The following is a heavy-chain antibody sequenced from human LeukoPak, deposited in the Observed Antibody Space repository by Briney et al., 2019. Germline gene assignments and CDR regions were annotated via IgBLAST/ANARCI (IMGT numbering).Heavy chain of an antibody. D-gene: IGHD3-10*01. CDR3: ARDERGVKKGPVFGGMDV. Sequence: PSETLSLTCTVSGXSISSYYWSWIRQPPGKGLEWIAYIYYSGSTNYNPSLKSRVTISVDTSKNQFSLKLSSVTAADTAVYYCARDERGVKKGPVFGGMDVWGQGTTVTVSS. J-gene: IGHJ6*02. CDR1: GXSISSYY. V-gene: IGHV4-59*01. CDR2: IYYSGST.